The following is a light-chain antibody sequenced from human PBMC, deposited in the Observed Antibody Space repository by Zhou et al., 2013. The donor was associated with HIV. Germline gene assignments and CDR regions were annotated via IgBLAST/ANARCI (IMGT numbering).Light chain of an antibody. CDR2: GAV. J-gene: IGKJ1*01. V-gene: IGKV3-15*01. CDR1: QTVSSN. CDR3: QFYNNWPPTWT. Sequence: QYPDTLSLSPGDSVTVACRASQTVSSNLAWYQQKPGQSPRLLIYGAVTRATGVPDRFSGSGSETEFRLSISNLQTEDFAVYYCQFYNNWPPTWTFGQGTKVEMK.